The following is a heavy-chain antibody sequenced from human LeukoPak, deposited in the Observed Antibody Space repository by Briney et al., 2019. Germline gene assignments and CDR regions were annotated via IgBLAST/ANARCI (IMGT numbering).Heavy chain of an antibody. CDR1: GFTFSGYA. CDR3: ARSQLLYYGTDV. J-gene: IGHJ6*02. D-gene: IGHD2-2*02. V-gene: IGHV3-23*01. CDR2: ISGSGGST. Sequence: GSLRLSCAASGFTFSGYAMSRVRQASGEGLEWVSAISGSGGSTYYADSVKGRFTISRDNSKNTLYLQMGSLRAEDMAVYYCARSQLLYYGTDVWGQGTTVTVSS.